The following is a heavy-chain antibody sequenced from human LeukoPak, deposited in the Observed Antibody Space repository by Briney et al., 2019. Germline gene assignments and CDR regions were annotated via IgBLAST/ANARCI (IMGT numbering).Heavy chain of an antibody. CDR3: ASGMQLRVGELFPDTRYDGFDL. D-gene: IGHD3-16*01. Sequence: ASVKVSCKASGYTLTSHYMHWVRQAPGQGLEWMGLISPRGGATIYGQKFQGRVTMTSDTSTSTVYMELSSLRPADTAVYYCASGMQLRVGELFPDTRYDGFDLWGQGTMVTVSS. J-gene: IGHJ3*01. CDR1: GYTLTSHY. CDR2: ISPRGGAT. V-gene: IGHV1-46*01.